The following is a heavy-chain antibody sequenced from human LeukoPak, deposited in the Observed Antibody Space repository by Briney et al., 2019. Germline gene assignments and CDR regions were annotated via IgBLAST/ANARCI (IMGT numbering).Heavy chain of an antibody. CDR1: GYTFTGYY. CDR2: INPNSGGT. J-gene: IGHJ4*02. V-gene: IGHV1-2*02. D-gene: IGHD5-18*01. CDR3: ARVPGRGIYRGYSYGFDY. Sequence: GASVKVSCKASGYTFTGYYMHWVRQTPGQGLEWMGWINPNSGGTNYAQKFQGRVTMTRDTSISTAYMELSRLRSDDTAVYYCARVPGRGIYRGYSYGFDYWGQGTLVTVSS.